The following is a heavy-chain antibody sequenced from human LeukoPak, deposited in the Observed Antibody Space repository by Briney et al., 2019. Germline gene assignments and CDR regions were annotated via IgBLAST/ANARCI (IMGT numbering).Heavy chain of an antibody. D-gene: IGHD3-10*01. J-gene: IGHJ4*02. V-gene: IGHV4-59*01. CDR2: IYYSGST. CDR3: ARDRSYYSSGSYGGVFDY. Sequence: PSETLSLTCTVSGGSISSYYWSWIRQPPGKGLEWIGYIYYSGSTNYNPSLKSRVTISEDTSKNQFSLKLSSVTAADTAVYYCARDRSYYSSGSYGGVFDYWGQGTLVTVSS. CDR1: GGSISSYY.